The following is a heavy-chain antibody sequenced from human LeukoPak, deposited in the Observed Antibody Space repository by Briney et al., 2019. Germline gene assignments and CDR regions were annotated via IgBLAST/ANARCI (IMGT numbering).Heavy chain of an antibody. Sequence: GASVKVSCKASGGTFSSYAISWVRQAPGQGLEWMGRIIPILGIANYAQKFQGRVTITADKSTSTAYMELSSLRAEDTAVYYCARDLSRGDDFWSGYPCFDYWGQGTLVTVSS. D-gene: IGHD3-3*01. CDR1: GGTFSSYA. CDR3: ARDLSRGDDFWSGYPCFDY. J-gene: IGHJ4*02. CDR2: IIPILGIA. V-gene: IGHV1-69*04.